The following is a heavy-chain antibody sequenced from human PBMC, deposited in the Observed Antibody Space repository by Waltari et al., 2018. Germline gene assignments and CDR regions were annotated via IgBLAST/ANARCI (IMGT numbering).Heavy chain of an antibody. J-gene: IGHJ4*02. CDR1: GFPFGAYP. CDR3: ANTPRGYYDSSGYYSY. D-gene: IGHD3-22*01. Sequence: EVQLLESGGGWFKLGGSRSLSFQASGFPFGAYPRAWVPRAPGKGLEWVSAISGSGGSTYYADSVKGRFTISRDNSKNTLYLQMNSLRAEDTAVYYCANTPRGYYDSSGYYSYWGQGTLVTVSS. CDR2: ISGSGGST. V-gene: IGHV3-23*01.